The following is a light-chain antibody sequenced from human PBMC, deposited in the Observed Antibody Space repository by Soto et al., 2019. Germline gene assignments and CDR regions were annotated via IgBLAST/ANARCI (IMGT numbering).Light chain of an antibody. Sequence: EIVLTESPSTLSLSKGERATLSCRASQTVRNNYLAWYQQKPGQAPRLLIYDASSRATGIPDRFSGGGSGTDFTLTISRLEPEDCAIYYCQQRQYWPPITFGQGTRLEI. CDR1: QTVRNNY. CDR2: DAS. J-gene: IGKJ5*01. V-gene: IGKV3D-20*02. CDR3: QQRQYWPPIT.